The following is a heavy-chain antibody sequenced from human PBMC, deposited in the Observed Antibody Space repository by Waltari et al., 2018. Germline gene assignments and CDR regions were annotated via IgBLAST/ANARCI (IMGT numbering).Heavy chain of an antibody. V-gene: IGHV3-21*01. CDR2: ISSSSSYI. Sequence: EVQLVESGGGLVKPGGSLRLSCAASGFTSSSYSIHWVRQAPGKGLEWVSSISSSSSYIYYADSVKGRFTISRDNAKNSLYLQMNSLRAEDTAVYYCAGPQIAAAASAHADYWGQGTLVTVSS. D-gene: IGHD6-13*01. CDR1: GFTSSSYS. CDR3: AGPQIAAAASAHADY. J-gene: IGHJ4*02.